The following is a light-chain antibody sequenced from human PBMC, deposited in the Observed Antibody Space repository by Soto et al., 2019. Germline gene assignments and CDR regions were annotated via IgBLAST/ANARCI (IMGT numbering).Light chain of an antibody. CDR1: QSVSSN. V-gene: IGKV3-15*01. Sequence: EIVMTQSPATLSVSPGEKATLSRRASQSVSSNLAWYQQKPGQAPRLLIYGASTRATGIPAGFSGSGSGTEFTLTISSLQSEDFAVYYCQQYSNWPRTFGQGTKVDIK. CDR2: GAS. CDR3: QQYSNWPRT. J-gene: IGKJ1*01.